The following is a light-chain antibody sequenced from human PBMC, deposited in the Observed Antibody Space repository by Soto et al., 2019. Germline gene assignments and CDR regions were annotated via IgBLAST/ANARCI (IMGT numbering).Light chain of an antibody. CDR3: CSYAGSYTYV. V-gene: IGLV2-11*01. CDR2: DVS. Sequence: QSALTQPRSVSGSPGQSVSISCTGTSSDVGAYNYVSWYQQHPGKVPKLMIYDVSKRPSGVPDRFSGSKSGNTASLTISGLQAEDEADYYCCSYAGSYTYVFGTGTKV. J-gene: IGLJ1*01. CDR1: SSDVGAYNY.